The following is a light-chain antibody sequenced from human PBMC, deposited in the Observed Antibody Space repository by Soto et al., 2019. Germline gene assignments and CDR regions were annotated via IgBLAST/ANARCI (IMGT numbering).Light chain of an antibody. Sequence: EIVMTQSPATLSVSLGDRATLSCRASQSVTTYLAWYQQKPGQAPRLLIYGASTRATDIPARFSGSGSETDFTLTISSLQSEDFAFYYCQQYNSWPPSYTFGQGTKLEIK. J-gene: IGKJ2*01. CDR2: GAS. CDR1: QSVTTY. CDR3: QQYNSWPPSYT. V-gene: IGKV3-15*01.